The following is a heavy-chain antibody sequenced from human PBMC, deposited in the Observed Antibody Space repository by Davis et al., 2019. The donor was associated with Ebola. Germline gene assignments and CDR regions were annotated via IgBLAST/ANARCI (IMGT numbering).Heavy chain of an antibody. CDR3: ARKMPAAHFNFYYFDY. CDR1: GFTFSGSA. Sequence: GGSLRLSCAASGFTFSGSAMHWVRQASGKGLEWVGRIRSKANSYATAYAASVKGRFTISRDDSKNTAYLQMNSLRAEDTAVYYCARKMPAAHFNFYYFDYWGQGTLVTVSS. CDR2: IRSKANSYAT. J-gene: IGHJ4*02. D-gene: IGHD2-2*01. V-gene: IGHV3-73*01.